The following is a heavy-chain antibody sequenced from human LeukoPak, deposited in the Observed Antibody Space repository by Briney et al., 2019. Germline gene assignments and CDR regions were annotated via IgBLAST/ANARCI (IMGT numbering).Heavy chain of an antibody. CDR1: GFTFNTYE. D-gene: IGHD6-19*01. J-gene: IGHJ4*02. CDR2: IASSDRTR. V-gene: IGHV3-48*03. Sequence: PGGSLRLSCAASGFTFNTYEMNWVRQAPGKGLECVSYIASSDRTRTYADSVKGRFTISRDNAKNSLYLEMNSLRAEDTALYYCAREIVSAVAGNFDYWGQGTLVTVSS. CDR3: AREIVSAVAGNFDY.